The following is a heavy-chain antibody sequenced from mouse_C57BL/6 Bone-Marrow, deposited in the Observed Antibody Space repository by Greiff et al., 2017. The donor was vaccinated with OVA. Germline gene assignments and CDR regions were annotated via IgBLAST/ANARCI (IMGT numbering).Heavy chain of an antibody. CDR1: GYTFTSYG. CDR2: IYPRSGNT. CDR3: ARDYFTKFAY. V-gene: IGHV1-81*01. Sequence: VQLQESGAELARPGASVKLSCKASGYTFTSYGISWVKQRTGQGLEWIGEIYPRSGNTYYNEKFKGKATLTADKSSSTAYMELRSLTSEDSAVYFCARDYFTKFAYWGQGTLVTVSA. D-gene: IGHD1-1*01. J-gene: IGHJ3*01.